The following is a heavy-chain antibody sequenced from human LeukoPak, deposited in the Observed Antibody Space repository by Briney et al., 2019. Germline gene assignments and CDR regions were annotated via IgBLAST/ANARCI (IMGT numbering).Heavy chain of an antibody. D-gene: IGHD3-22*01. Sequence: PGGSRRLSCAASGFTFSRNAMHWVRQAPGKGLEWVAVISYDGSNKYYADSVKGRFTISRDNSKNTLYLQMNSLRAEDTAVYYCARDDYYDSSGYLKFDYWGQGTMVTVSS. J-gene: IGHJ4*02. CDR2: ISYDGSNK. CDR3: ARDDYYDSSGYLKFDY. CDR1: GFTFSRNA. V-gene: IGHV3-30-3*01.